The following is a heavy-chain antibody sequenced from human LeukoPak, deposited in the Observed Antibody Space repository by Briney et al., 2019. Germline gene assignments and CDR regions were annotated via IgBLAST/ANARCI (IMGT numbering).Heavy chain of an antibody. J-gene: IGHJ3*02. CDR1: GFRFKDCA. CDR3: AVLTDKGSFDM. Sequence: SGGSLRLSCAASGFRFKDCAMHWVRQGPGKGLEWVSGISWNSGNIGYADSVKGRFAISRDNAKNSLYLQMNSLRPEDMALYYCAVLTDKGSFDMWGQGTMVTVSS. V-gene: IGHV3-9*03. D-gene: IGHD2-15*01. CDR2: ISWNSGNI.